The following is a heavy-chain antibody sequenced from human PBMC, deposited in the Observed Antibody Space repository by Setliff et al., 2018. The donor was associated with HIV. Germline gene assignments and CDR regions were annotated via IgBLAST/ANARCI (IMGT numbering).Heavy chain of an antibody. CDR2: IYTSGST. CDR3: ARLNNGAHYFHFDY. CDR1: GGSISSGSYY. Sequence: SETLSLTCTVSGGSISSGSYYWSWIRQPAGKGLEWIGRIYTSGSTNYNPSLKSRVTISVDTSKNHFSLKLSSVTAADTAVYYCARLNNGAHYFHFDYWGQGTLVTVSS. D-gene: IGHD1-20*01. J-gene: IGHJ4*02. V-gene: IGHV4-61*02.